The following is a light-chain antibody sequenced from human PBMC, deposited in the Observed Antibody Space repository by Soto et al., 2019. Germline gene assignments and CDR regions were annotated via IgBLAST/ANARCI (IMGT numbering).Light chain of an antibody. J-gene: IGLJ3*02. V-gene: IGLV2-8*01. CDR1: SSDVGGYNY. Sequence: QSALTQPPSASGSPGQSVTISCTGTSSDVGGYNYVSWYQQHPGKAPKLLIYEVSKRPSGVPDRFSGSKSGNTASLTVSGVQAADEADYYCCSYAGSYNWVFGGGTKLTVL. CDR2: EVS. CDR3: CSYAGSYNWV.